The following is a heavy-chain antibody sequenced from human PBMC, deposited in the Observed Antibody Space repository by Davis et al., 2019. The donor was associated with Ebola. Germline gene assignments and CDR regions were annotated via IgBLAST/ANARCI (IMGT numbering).Heavy chain of an antibody. CDR2: IYHSGSA. J-gene: IGHJ5*02. CDR3: ARSITMVRGVVPWFDP. V-gene: IGHV4-30-2*01. Sequence: MPSETLSLTCTVSGGSISSGDYYWSWIRQPPGKGLEWIGYIYHSGSAYYNPSLKSRVTMSVDRSRNQVSLKPSSVTAADTAVYYCARSITMVRGVVPWFDPWGQGTLVTVSS. D-gene: IGHD3-10*01. CDR1: GGSISSGDYY.